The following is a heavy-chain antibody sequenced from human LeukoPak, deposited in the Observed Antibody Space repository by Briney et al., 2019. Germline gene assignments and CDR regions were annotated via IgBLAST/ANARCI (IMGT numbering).Heavy chain of an antibody. J-gene: IGHJ4*02. Sequence: SETLSLTCTVSGGSISSSSYYWGWIRQPPGKGLEWIGSFYYSGSTYYNPSLKSRVTISVDTSKNQFSLKLSSVTAADTAVYYCARGGYTYGLWGQGTLVTVSS. V-gene: IGHV4-39*07. CDR1: GGSISSSSYY. CDR2: FYYSGST. CDR3: ARGGYTYGL. D-gene: IGHD5-18*01.